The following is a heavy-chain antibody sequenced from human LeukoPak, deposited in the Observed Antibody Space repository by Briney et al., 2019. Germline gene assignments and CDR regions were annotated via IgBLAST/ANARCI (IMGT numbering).Heavy chain of an antibody. J-gene: IGHJ5*02. CDR2: IYHSGST. Sequence: RASETLSLTCTVSGYSISSGYYWGWIRQPPGKGLEWIGSIYHSGSTYYNPSLKSRVTISVDTSKNQFSLKLSSVTAADTAVYYCARDLDGILGWFDPWGQGTLVTVSS. D-gene: IGHD2-15*01. CDR1: GYSISSGYY. V-gene: IGHV4-38-2*02. CDR3: ARDLDGILGWFDP.